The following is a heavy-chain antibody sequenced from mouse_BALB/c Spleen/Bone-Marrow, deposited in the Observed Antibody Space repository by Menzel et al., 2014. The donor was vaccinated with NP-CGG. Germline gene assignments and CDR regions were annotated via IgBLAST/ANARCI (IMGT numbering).Heavy chain of an antibody. D-gene: IGHD1-1*01. J-gene: IGHJ1*01. CDR3: ARWNYYGSLYWYFDV. CDR1: GYTFTSYW. Sequence: QVHVKQSGAELVKPGASVKPSCKASGYTFTSYWMHWVKQRPGQGLEWIGEINPSNGRTNYNEKFKSKATLTVDKSSSTAYMQLSSLTSEDSAVYYCARWNYYGSLYWYFDVWGAGTTVTVSS. CDR2: INPSNGRT. V-gene: IGHV1S81*02.